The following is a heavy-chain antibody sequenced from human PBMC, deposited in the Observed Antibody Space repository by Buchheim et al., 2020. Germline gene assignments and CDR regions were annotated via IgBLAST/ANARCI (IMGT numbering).Heavy chain of an antibody. Sequence: QVQLVQSGAEVKKPGASVRLSCHTSGYTFTFYSVHWVRQAPGQRLEWMGWINADTGNTEYSQNFQDRVTITRDISATTVYMELSSLRSEDTAVYYCAREVFLSGYFPDVWGQGTT. CDR3: AREVFLSGYFPDV. J-gene: IGHJ6*02. D-gene: IGHD3-3*01. V-gene: IGHV1-3*01. CDR2: INADTGNT. CDR1: GYTFTFYS.